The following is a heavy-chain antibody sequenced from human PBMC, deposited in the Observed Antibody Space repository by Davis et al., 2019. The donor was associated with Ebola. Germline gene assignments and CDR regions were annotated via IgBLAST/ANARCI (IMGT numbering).Heavy chain of an antibody. CDR3: ARDTLGYCSSTSCYRVKAYYYYYYMDV. Sequence: GESLKTPCAASGFTFSSYGMHWVRQAPGKGLEWVAVIWYDGSNKYYADSVKGRFTISRDNSKNTLYLQMNSLRAEDTAVYYCARDTLGYCSSTSCYRVKAYYYYYYMDVWGKGTTVTVSS. D-gene: IGHD2-2*02. CDR2: IWYDGSNK. CDR1: GFTFSSYG. J-gene: IGHJ6*03. V-gene: IGHV3-33*01.